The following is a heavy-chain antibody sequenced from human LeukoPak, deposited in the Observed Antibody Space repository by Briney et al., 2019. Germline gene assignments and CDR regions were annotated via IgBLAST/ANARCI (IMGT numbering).Heavy chain of an antibody. CDR2: ISGDGGTI. J-gene: IGHJ4*02. CDR3: AKELYGNPSGY. V-gene: IGHV3-23*01. CDR1: GFTLGSSA. Sequence: GGSLRLSCAASGFTLGSSAMSWVRQAPGKGLEWVSAISGDGGTISYAASVRGRFTISRDNAKNTLFLQMSSLRAGDTALYYCAKELYGNPSGYWGQGTRVTVSS. D-gene: IGHD2-8*01.